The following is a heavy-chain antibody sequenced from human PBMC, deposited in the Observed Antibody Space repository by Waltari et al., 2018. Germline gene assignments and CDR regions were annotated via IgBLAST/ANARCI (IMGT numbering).Heavy chain of an antibody. J-gene: IGHJ4*02. CDR1: GYTFTGSY. D-gene: IGHD3-22*01. Sequence: QVPLVQSGAEVKKPGASVTVPCTSSGYTFTGSYLHWVRQAPGQGLEWMGWINPNSGGTNYAQKFQGRVTRTRDTSISTAYMELSRLRSDDTAVYYCARDYDSSGYYYGYFDYWGQGTLVTVSS. CDR2: INPNSGGT. CDR3: ARDYDSSGYYYGYFDY. V-gene: IGHV1-2*02.